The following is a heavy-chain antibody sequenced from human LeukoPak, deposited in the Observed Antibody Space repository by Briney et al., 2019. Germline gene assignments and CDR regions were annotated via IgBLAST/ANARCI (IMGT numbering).Heavy chain of an antibody. J-gene: IGHJ5*02. CDR2: ISAYNGNT. D-gene: IGHD6-19*01. Sequence: ASVKVSCKASGYTFTSYGISWVRQAPGQGLEWMGWISAYNGNTNYAQKLQGRVTMTTDTSTSTAYMELRSLRSDDTAVYYCARGSGRYSGAVRQNWFDPWGQGTLVTVSS. V-gene: IGHV1-18*01. CDR3: ARGSGRYSGAVRQNWFDP. CDR1: GYTFTSYG.